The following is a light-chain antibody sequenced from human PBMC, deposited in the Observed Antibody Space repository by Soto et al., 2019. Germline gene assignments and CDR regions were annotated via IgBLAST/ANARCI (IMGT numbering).Light chain of an antibody. CDR3: QSYDSSLSGSYV. CDR2: GNS. Sequence: QSVLTQPPSVSWAPGQRVTFSCTGSTSNIGAGYDVHWYQQLPGTSPKLLIFGNSNRPSGVPDRFSASRSGSSASLAITGLQAEDEADYYCQSYDSSLSGSYVFGSGTKVTVL. V-gene: IGLV1-40*01. CDR1: TSNIGAGYD. J-gene: IGLJ1*01.